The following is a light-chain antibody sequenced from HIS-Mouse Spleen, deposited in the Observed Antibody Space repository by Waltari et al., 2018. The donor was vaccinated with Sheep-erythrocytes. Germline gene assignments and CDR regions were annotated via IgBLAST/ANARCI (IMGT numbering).Light chain of an antibody. CDR3: CSYAGSYNHV. V-gene: IGLV2-11*01. Sequence: QSALTQPRSVSGSPGQSVTISCTGTSSDVGGYNYVSWYQQIPGKSPKLMIYDVRKRPSGVPGRFSGSKSGNTASLTISGLQAEDEADYYCCSYAGSYNHVFATGTKVTVL. CDR2: DVR. J-gene: IGLJ1*01. CDR1: SSDVGGYNY.